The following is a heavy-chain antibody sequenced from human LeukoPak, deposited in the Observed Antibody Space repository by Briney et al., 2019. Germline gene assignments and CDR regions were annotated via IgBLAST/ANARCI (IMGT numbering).Heavy chain of an antibody. CDR2: IGPSGSPT. V-gene: IGHV3-48*02. CDR3: ASLAPIGNY. CDR1: AFSFSVYS. Sequence: GGSLRLSCTASAFSFSVYSMNWVRQAPGKGLEWVSYIGPSGSPTYYADSVKGRFTISRDNVKNSLYLQMSSPRDEDTALYYCASLAPIGNYWGQGTLVTVSS. J-gene: IGHJ4*02.